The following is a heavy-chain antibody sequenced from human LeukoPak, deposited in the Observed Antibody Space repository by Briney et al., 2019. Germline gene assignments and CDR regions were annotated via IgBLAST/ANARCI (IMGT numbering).Heavy chain of an antibody. CDR1: GDSVSSNTAT. CDR2: TYYRSKWYN. Sequence: SQTLSLTCAISGDSVSSNTATWTWIRQSPSRGLEWLGRTYYRSKWYNDYAVSVKNRIIINPDTSKNQFSLQLNSVTPEDTAVYYCAGIGSYFRHWDQGALVTVSS. CDR3: AGIGSYFRH. V-gene: IGHV6-1*01. J-gene: IGHJ1*01. D-gene: IGHD1-26*01.